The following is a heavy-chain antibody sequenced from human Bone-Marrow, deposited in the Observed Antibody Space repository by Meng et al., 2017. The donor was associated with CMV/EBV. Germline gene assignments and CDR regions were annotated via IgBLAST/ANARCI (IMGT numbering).Heavy chain of an antibody. D-gene: IGHD2-2*02. Sequence: ASVKVSCKASGYTFTSYDINWVRQATGQGLEWMGIINPSGGSTSYAQKFQGRVTMTRDTSTSTVYMELSSLRSEDTAVYYCARDGGGYCSSTSCYNGWFDPWGQGTLVTVSS. J-gene: IGHJ5*02. CDR2: INPSGGST. CDR1: GYTFTSYD. CDR3: ARDGGGYCSSTSCYNGWFDP. V-gene: IGHV1-46*01.